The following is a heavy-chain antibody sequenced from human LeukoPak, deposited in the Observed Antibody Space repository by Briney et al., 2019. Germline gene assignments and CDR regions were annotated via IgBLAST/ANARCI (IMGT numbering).Heavy chain of an antibody. D-gene: IGHD4-17*01. CDR1: GDSISGYY. CDR3: ARLATYGDFSD. J-gene: IGHJ4*02. CDR2: IFHSGST. Sequence: SEALSLTCTVSGDSISGYYWSWVRQPPGKGLEWIGYIFHSGSTKYNPSLESRVTISIDTSKNQFSLRLSSVTAADTAVYYCARLATYGDFSDWGQGTLVTVSS. V-gene: IGHV4-59*08.